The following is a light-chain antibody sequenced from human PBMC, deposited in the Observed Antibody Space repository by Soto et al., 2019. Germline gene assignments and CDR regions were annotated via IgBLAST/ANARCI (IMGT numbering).Light chain of an antibody. CDR1: QAIRND. V-gene: IGKV1-6*01. Sequence: AIQMTQSPSSLSASVGDRVTITCRASQAIRNDLGWYQQKPGEAPKLLIYAASSLQSGVPSRFSGSGSATDFTLTISSLQPEDFATYYCLQDYNYPWTFGQGTKVEIK. CDR3: LQDYNYPWT. J-gene: IGKJ1*01. CDR2: AAS.